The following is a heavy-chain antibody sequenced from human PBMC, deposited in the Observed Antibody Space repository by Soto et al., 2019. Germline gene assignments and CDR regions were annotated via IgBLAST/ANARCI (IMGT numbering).Heavy chain of an antibody. CDR1: GDTFNRYA. D-gene: IGHD3-3*01. Sequence: QVQLEQSGAEVKTLGSSVKVSCKASGDTFNRYAISWVRQAPGQGLEWMGGIIPIFGTANYAPQFQDRVTITAAESTSTAYMELTSLKSEDTAVYFCARGARFLEWLSFDHWGQGTRVTGSS. CDR3: ARGARFLEWLSFDH. CDR2: IIPIFGTA. J-gene: IGHJ4*02. V-gene: IGHV1-69*12.